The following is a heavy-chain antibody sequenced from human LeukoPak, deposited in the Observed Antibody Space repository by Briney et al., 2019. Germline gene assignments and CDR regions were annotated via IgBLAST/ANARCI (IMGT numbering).Heavy chain of an antibody. D-gene: IGHD2-2*03. CDR3: ARMDPGGWFDP. V-gene: IGHV1-69*04. J-gene: IGHJ5*02. CDR1: GGTFSSYA. CDR2: IIPILGIA. Sequence: GASVKVSCKASGGTFSSYAISWVRQAPGQGLEWMGRIIPILGIANYAQKFQGRVTITADKSTSTAYMELSSLRSEDTAVYYCARMDPGGWFDPWGQGTLVTVSS.